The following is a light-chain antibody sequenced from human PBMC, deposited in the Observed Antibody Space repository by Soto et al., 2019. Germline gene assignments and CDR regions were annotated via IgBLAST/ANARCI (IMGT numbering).Light chain of an antibody. V-gene: IGLV2-14*03. Sequence: QSALTQPASVSWSPGQSINISCTGTSSDVGGYNYVSWYQHHPGKAPKLIIYDVSNRPSGVSNPFSGSKSGNTASLTISGLQPEDEADYYCSSYTTSNTRQIVFGTGTKVTV. J-gene: IGLJ1*01. CDR2: DVS. CDR3: SSYTTSNTRQIV. CDR1: SSDVGGYNY.